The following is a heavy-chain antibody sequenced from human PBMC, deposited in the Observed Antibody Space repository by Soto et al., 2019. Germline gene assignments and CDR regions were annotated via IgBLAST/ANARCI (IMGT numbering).Heavy chain of an antibody. CDR2: IWYDGSNK. CDR3: TRDFQSMDYVFWSGGGINGMDV. Sequence: QVQLVESGGGVVQPGRSLRLSCAASGFTFSSYGMHWVRQAPGKGLEWVAVIWYDGSNKYYADSVKGRFTISRDNSKNPLYLQKNHLRAEDTAVYYHTRDFQSMDYVFWSGGGINGMDVWGQGNTVTVS. J-gene: IGHJ6*02. CDR1: GFTFSSYG. V-gene: IGHV3-33*01. D-gene: IGHD3-3*01.